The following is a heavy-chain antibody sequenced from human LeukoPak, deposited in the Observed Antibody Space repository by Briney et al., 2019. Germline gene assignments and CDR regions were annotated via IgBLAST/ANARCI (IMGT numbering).Heavy chain of an antibody. CDR2: VRGSGSDT. J-gene: IGHJ4*02. Sequence: PGGSLRLSCVVSGFTFSTYAMSWVRQAPGKGLEWVSAVRGSGSDTYYADSVKGRFTISRDNSKNTLYLQMNSLRAEDTAICYCAKTSRRNSAYDSPFDSWGQGTLVTVSS. CDR3: AKTSRRNSAYDSPFDS. CDR1: GFTFSTYA. V-gene: IGHV3-23*01. D-gene: IGHD5-12*01.